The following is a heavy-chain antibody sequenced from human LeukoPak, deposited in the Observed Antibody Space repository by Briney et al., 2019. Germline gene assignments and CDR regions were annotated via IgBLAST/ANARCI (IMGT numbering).Heavy chain of an antibody. D-gene: IGHD3-10*01. J-gene: IGHJ3*02. CDR2: ISSSSSTI. V-gene: IGHV3-48*01. CDR3: ARRLGSGRHAFDI. Sequence: GGSLRLSCAASGFTVSSYSMNWVRQAPGKGLEWVSYISSSSSTIYYADSVKGRFTISRDNAKNSLYLQMNSLRAEDTAVYYCARRLGSGRHAFDIWGQGTMVTVSS. CDR1: GFTVSSYS.